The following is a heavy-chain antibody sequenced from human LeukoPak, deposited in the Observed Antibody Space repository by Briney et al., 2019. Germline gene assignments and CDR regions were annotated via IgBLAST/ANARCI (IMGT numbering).Heavy chain of an antibody. J-gene: IGHJ4*02. CDR3: ARVPIAVAPFDY. V-gene: IGHV3-48*03. D-gene: IGHD6-19*01. Sequence: QPGGSLRLSCAASGFTFSGSAMHWVRQAPGKGLEWVSYISSSGSTIYYADSVKGRFTISRDNAKNSLYLQMNSLRAEDTAVYYCARVPIAVAPFDYWGQGTLVTVSS. CDR1: GFTFSGSA. CDR2: ISSSGSTI.